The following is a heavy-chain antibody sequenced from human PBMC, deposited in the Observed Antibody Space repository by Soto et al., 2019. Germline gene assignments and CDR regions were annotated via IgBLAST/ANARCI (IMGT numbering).Heavy chain of an antibody. J-gene: IGHJ3*02. D-gene: IGHD3-22*01. CDR3: ASRLYYDSSGYEDAFDI. CDR1: GFAFSNSW. CDR2: IYSGGST. Sequence: PGGSLRLSCAASGFAFSNSWMSWVRQAPGKGLEWVSVIYSGGSTYYADSVKGRFTISRDNSKNTLYLQMNSLRAEDTAVYYCASRLYYDSSGYEDAFDIWGQGTMVTVSS. V-gene: IGHV3-66*01.